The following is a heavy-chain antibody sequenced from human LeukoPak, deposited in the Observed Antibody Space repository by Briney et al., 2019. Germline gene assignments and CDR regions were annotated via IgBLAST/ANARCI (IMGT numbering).Heavy chain of an antibody. V-gene: IGHV1-46*01. Sequence: ASVKVSCKASGFTFTSYYMHWVRQAPGQGLEWMGIINPSGGSTSYAQKFQGRVTMTRDTSTSTVYMELSSLRSEDTAVYYCARYLEPYYFDYWGQGTLVTVSS. CDR2: INPSGGST. CDR3: ARYLEPYYFDY. J-gene: IGHJ4*02. CDR1: GFTFTSYY. D-gene: IGHD2-2*01.